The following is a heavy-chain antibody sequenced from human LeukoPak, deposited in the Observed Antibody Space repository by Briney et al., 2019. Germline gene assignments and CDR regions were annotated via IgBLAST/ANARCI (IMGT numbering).Heavy chain of an antibody. J-gene: IGHJ4*02. D-gene: IGHD3-10*01. Sequence: GESLKISCKGSGYSFTSYWISWVRQMPGQGMEWMGRIDPSDSYTNYSPSFQGHVTISADKSISTAYLQWSSLKASDTAMYYCARHDGSGNPLDYWGQGTLVTVSS. CDR3: ARHDGSGNPLDY. CDR1: GYSFTSYW. V-gene: IGHV5-10-1*01. CDR2: IDPSDSYT.